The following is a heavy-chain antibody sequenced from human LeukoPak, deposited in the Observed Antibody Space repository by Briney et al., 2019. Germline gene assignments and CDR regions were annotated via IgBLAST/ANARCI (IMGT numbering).Heavy chain of an antibody. D-gene: IGHD6-19*01. CDR3: ARDNRSGWSGYYYYYMDV. CDR2: IYHSGST. Sequence: SETLSLTCTVSGVSISSSNSYWGWIRQPPGKGLEWIGSIYHSGSTYYNPSLKSRVTISVDTSKNQFSLKLSSVTAADTAVYYCARDNRSGWSGYYYYYMDVWGKGTTVTVSS. J-gene: IGHJ6*03. V-gene: IGHV4-39*07. CDR1: GVSISSSNSY.